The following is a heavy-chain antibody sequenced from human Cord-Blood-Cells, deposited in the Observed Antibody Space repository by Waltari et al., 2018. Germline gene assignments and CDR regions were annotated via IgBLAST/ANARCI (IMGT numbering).Heavy chain of an antibody. CDR1: GFTFSSSG. V-gene: IGHV3-33*01. CDR2: IWYDGRNK. CDR3: ARDDGSYYAFDI. Sequence: QVQLVESGGGAVQPGRPLRLSCAALGFTFSSSGMPWARQAAGKGLEWVAVIWYDGRNKYYADSVKGRFTISRDNSKNTLYLQMNSLRAEDTAVYYCARDDGSYYAFDIWGQGTMVTVSS. J-gene: IGHJ3*02. D-gene: IGHD1-26*01.